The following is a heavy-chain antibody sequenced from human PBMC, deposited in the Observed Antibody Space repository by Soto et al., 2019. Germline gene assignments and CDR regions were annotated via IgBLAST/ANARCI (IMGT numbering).Heavy chain of an antibody. CDR3: ARDISGWCGHRPIDY. CDR1: GYTFTSYG. Sequence: GASVKVSCKASGYTFTSYGISWVRQAPGQGLEWMGWISAYNGNTNYAQKLQGRVTMTTDTSTSTAYMELRSLRSDDTAVYYCARDISGWCGHRPIDYWGQGTLVTVSS. J-gene: IGHJ4*02. V-gene: IGHV1-18*01. CDR2: ISAYNGNT. D-gene: IGHD6-19*01.